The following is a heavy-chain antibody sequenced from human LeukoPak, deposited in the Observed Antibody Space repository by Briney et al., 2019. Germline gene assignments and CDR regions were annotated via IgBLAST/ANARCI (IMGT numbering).Heavy chain of an antibody. CDR1: GFTFSSYW. D-gene: IGHD6-13*01. CDR3: ARIPIRIGVAGLGAAGLDY. Sequence: PGGSLRLSCAASGFTFSSYWMSWVRQAPGKGLEWVANIKQDGSEKYYVDSVKGRFTISRDNTKNSLYLQMNSLRAEDTAVYYCARIPIRIGVAGLGAAGLDYWGQGTLVTVSS. CDR2: IKQDGSEK. J-gene: IGHJ4*02. V-gene: IGHV3-7*03.